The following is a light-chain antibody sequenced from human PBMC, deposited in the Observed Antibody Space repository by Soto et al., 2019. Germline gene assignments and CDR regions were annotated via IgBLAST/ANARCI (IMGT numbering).Light chain of an antibody. V-gene: IGLV2-14*01. CDR2: EVT. CDR1: SSDIGLYNY. J-gene: IGLJ1*01. CDR3: SSYTSSSTLYV. Sequence: QSVLTQPAPVSGSPGQSITISCTGTSSDIGLYNYVSWYQQHPDKAPQVIIYEVTYRPSGVSNRFSGSKSGNTASLTISGLXAEDEADYFCSSYTSSSTLYVFGTGTKVTVL.